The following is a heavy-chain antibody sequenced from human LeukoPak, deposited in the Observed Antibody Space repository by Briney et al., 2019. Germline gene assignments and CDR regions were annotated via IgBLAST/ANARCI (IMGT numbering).Heavy chain of an antibody. CDR3: ARVYYDFWSCSLTNAYYFDY. Sequence: PGGSLRLSCAASGFTFSSYAMHWVRQAQGKGLEWVAVISYDGSNKYYADSVKGRFTISRDNSKNTLYLQMNSLRAEDTAVYYCARVYYDFWSCSLTNAYYFDYWGQGTLVTVSS. J-gene: IGHJ4*02. D-gene: IGHD3-3*01. V-gene: IGHV3-30*01. CDR1: GFTFSSYA. CDR2: ISYDGSNK.